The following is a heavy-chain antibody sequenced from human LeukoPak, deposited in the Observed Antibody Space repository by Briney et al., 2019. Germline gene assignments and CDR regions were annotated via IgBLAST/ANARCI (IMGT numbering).Heavy chain of an antibody. CDR2: IYSGGST. V-gene: IGHV3-53*01. J-gene: IGHJ4*02. CDR3: AKDSGVAYQVGILFD. CDR1: GFTVSSNY. Sequence: GGSLRLSCAASGFTVSSNYIGWVRQAPGKGLEWVSIIYSGGSTFYADSVKGRFTISRDNSKNTLYLQMNSLRAEDTAVYYCAKDSGVAYQVGILFDWGQGTLVTVSS. D-gene: IGHD3-3*01.